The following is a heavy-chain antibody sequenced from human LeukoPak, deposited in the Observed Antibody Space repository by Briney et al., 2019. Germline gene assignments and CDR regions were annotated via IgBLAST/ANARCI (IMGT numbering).Heavy chain of an antibody. D-gene: IGHD2-2*01. CDR3: ASVPGPWS. V-gene: IGHV3-48*01. Sequence: GGSLRLSCTASGFTFRSHSMIWVRQAPGKGLEWISYISGSSGTIYYADSVKGRFIISRDNDKNSLYLQMNSLRAEDTAVYDCASVPGPWSWGQGTLVTVSS. CDR1: GFTFRSHS. J-gene: IGHJ4*02. CDR2: ISGSSGTI.